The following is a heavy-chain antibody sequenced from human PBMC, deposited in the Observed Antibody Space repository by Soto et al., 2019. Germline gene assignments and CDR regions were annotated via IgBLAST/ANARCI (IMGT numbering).Heavy chain of an antibody. CDR3: ARNILGGTTDY. J-gene: IGHJ4*02. D-gene: IGHD1-7*01. Sequence: ASVKVSCKASGYSFSTHAMHWVRQAPGQGLEWVGWINSVNDHTIYSEKFQGRVTITSDTSATTAYVELSSLTSEDTAIYYCARNILGGTTDYWGQGTLVTVSS. CDR1: GYSFSTHA. CDR2: INSVNDHT. V-gene: IGHV1-3*01.